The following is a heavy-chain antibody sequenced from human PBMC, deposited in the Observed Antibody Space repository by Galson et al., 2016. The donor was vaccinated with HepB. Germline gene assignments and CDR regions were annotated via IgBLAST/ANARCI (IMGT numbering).Heavy chain of an antibody. CDR3: AKHRTCGGLVDCFDP. Sequence: SLRLSCAASGFTFSSFAMSWVRQAPGKGLQWVAVISVDGGNKDYAESVKGRFTISRDNSKNTLTLQMNSLGAEDTAAYYCAKHRTCGGLVDCFDPWGQGTLVSVSS. V-gene: IGHV3-23*01. CDR2: ISVDGGNK. CDR1: GFTFSSFA. J-gene: IGHJ5*02. D-gene: IGHD3-16*01.